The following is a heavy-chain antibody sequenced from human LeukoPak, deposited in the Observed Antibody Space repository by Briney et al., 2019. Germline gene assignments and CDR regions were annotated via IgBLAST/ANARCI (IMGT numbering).Heavy chain of an antibody. Sequence: GGSLRLSCAASGFTFSSYGMHWVRQAPGKGLEWVAFIRYDGSNKYYADSVKGRFTISRDNSKNTLYLQMNSLRAEDTAVYYCAKQVSDCSSTSCYGIDAFDIWGQGTMVTVSS. J-gene: IGHJ3*02. D-gene: IGHD2-2*01. V-gene: IGHV3-30*02. CDR1: GFTFSSYG. CDR2: IRYDGSNK. CDR3: AKQVSDCSSTSCYGIDAFDI.